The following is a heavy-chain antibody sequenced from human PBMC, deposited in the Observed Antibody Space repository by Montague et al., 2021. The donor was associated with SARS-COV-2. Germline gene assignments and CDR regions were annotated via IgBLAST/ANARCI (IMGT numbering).Heavy chain of an antibody. J-gene: IGHJ6*02. Sequence: SETLSLTCTVSGGSISSSSYYWGWTRQPPGKGLEWIGSIYYSGSTYYNPSLKSRVTISVDTSKNQFSLKLSSVTAADTAVYYCARVGRQQLVRLSGMDVWGQGTTVTVPS. D-gene: IGHD6-13*01. CDR3: ARVGRQQLVRLSGMDV. CDR1: GGSISSSSYY. CDR2: IYYSGST. V-gene: IGHV4-39*07.